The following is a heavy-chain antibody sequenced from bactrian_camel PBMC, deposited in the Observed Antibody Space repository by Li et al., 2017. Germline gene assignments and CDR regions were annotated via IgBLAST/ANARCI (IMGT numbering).Heavy chain of an antibody. CDR2: ISSDSGLI. CDR3: AASPPYASPCLMGASGFRY. Sequence: HVQLVESGGGLVQPGGSLRLSCLASGFTFSNKGMSWVRQAPGKGLEWVSYISSDSGLITYADSVKGRFTISRDGARNTVCLQMSSLKPEDTAMYYCAASPPYASPCLMGASGFRYWGQGTQVTVS. D-gene: IGHD1*01. CDR1: GFTFSNKG. J-gene: IGHJ6*01. V-gene: IGHV3-2*01.